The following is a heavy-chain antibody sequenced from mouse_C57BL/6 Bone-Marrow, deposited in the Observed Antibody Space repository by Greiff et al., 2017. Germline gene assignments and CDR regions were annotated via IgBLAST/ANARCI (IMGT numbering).Heavy chain of an antibody. D-gene: IGHD1-1*01. CDR3: TRDYGSSSWFAY. V-gene: IGHV1-5*01. Sequence: EVQLQQSGTVLARPGASVKMSCKTSGYTFTSYWMHWVKQRPGQGLEWIGAIYPGNSDTSYNQKLKGKAKLTAVTSASTAYMELSSLTNEDSAVYYCTRDYGSSSWFAYWGQGTLVTVSA. CDR2: IYPGNSDT. J-gene: IGHJ3*01. CDR1: GYTFTSYW.